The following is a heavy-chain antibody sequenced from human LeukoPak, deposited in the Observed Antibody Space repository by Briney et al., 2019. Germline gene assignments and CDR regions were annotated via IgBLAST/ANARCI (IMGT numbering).Heavy chain of an antibody. V-gene: IGHV4-4*02. CDR1: GGSISSSNW. D-gene: IGHD2-15*01. CDR2: IYHSGST. CDR3: ARWVMAAPQTFDY. Sequence: PSETLSLTCAVSGGSISSSNWWSWVRQPPGKGLEWIGEIYHSGSTNYNPSLKSRVTISVDTSKNQFSLKLSSVTAADTAVYYCARWVMAAPQTFDYWGQGTLVTVSS. J-gene: IGHJ4*02.